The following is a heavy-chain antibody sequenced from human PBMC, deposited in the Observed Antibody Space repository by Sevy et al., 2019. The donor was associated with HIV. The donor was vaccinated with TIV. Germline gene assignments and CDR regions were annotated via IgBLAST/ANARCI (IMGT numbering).Heavy chain of an antibody. CDR3: VKDYMFAADWAPDS. CDR2: LIENGVDT. V-gene: IGHV3-23*01. CDR1: GFTFNNYA. Sequence: GGSLRLSCAASGFTFNNYAMSWVRQPPGKGLEWVSGLIENGVDTYYSDSVRGRFTISRDNSKNTLYLQMNSLRAEDTAIYYCVKDYMFAADWAPDSWVQGTLVTVSS. J-gene: IGHJ4*02. D-gene: IGHD3-10*02.